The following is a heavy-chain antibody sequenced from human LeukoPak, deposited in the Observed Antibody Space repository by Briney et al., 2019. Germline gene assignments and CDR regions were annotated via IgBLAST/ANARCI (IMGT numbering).Heavy chain of an antibody. Sequence: SETLSLTCTVSGGSISSGSYYWSWIRQPAGKGLEWIGRIYTSGSTNYNPSLKSRVTISVDTSKNQFSLKLSSVTAADTAVYYCAREFIVVVPAAIGDWFDPWGQGTLVTVSS. D-gene: IGHD2-2*01. V-gene: IGHV4-61*02. CDR3: AREFIVVVPAAIGDWFDP. CDR2: IYTSGST. CDR1: GGSISSGSYY. J-gene: IGHJ5*02.